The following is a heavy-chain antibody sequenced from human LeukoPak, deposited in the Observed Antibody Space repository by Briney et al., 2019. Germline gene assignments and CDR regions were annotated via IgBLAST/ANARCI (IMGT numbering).Heavy chain of an antibody. V-gene: IGHV4-38-2*02. CDR3: ARLPIGKLRTAGSFDY. D-gene: IGHD1-1*01. CDR1: GYSISSGYY. CDR2: IYHSGST. J-gene: IGHJ4*02. Sequence: SETLSLTCTVSGYSISSGYYWGWIRQPPGKGLEWIGSIYHSGSTYYNPSLKSRVTISVDTSKNQFSLKLSSVTAADTAVYYCARLPIGKLRTAGSFDYWGQGTLVTASS.